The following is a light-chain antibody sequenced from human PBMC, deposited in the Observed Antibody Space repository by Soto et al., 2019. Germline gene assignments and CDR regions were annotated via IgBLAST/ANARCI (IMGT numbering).Light chain of an antibody. CDR2: DAS. CDR3: QQYNTYSSLT. J-gene: IGKJ4*01. Sequence: DIQMTQSPSALSSSVGDTCTISCRSSQSISSWLAWYQQKLGRAPRLLIYDASSLESGVPSRFSGSGYGTEFTLTISSLQPDDFATYYCQQYNTYSSLTFGGGTKVDIK. CDR1: QSISSW. V-gene: IGKV1-5*01.